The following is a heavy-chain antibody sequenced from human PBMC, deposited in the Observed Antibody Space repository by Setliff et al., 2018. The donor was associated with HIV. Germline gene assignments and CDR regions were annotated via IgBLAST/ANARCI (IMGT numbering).Heavy chain of an antibody. V-gene: IGHV4-39*01. Sequence: SETLSLTCTVSGGSIWNYYWSWIRQPPGKGLEWIGTIYYSGSTYYNPSLKSRVTISTDTSKNQFSLRLTSVTAADTAVYYCARVRSYGSAYDAFDVWGPGTMVTVSS. J-gene: IGHJ3*01. CDR3: ARVRSYGSAYDAFDV. CDR1: GGSIWNYY. CDR2: IYYSGST. D-gene: IGHD3-10*01.